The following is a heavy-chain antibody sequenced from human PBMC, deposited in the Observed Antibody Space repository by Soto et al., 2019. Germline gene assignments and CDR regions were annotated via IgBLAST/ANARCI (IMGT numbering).Heavy chain of an antibody. CDR1: GFTFSSYA. Sequence: GGSLRLSCAASGFTFSSYAMHWVRQAPGKGLEWVAVISYDGSNKYYADSVKGRFTISRDNSKNTLYLQMNSLRAEDTAVYYCTIAVAGPDYWGQGTLVTVSS. J-gene: IGHJ4*02. D-gene: IGHD6-19*01. CDR2: ISYDGSNK. V-gene: IGHV3-30-3*01. CDR3: TIAVAGPDY.